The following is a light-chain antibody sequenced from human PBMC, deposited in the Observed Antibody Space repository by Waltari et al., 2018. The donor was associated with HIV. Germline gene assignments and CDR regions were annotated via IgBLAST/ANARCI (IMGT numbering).Light chain of an antibody. J-gene: IGKJ1*01. Sequence: EIVMTQSPVALSVSPGDRVTLSCRASESVGSFFAWYQQRPGQGPSVLMYGVSTRASGVSARFSGSGSGTEVNLTITSLQSDDSAIYFCQQFYYWPRTFGQGTKVEVK. CDR3: QQFYYWPRT. V-gene: IGKV3-15*01. CDR2: GVS. CDR1: ESVGSF.